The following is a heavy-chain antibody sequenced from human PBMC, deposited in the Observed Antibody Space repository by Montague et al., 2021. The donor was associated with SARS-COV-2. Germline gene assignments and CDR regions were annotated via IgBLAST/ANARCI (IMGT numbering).Heavy chain of an antibody. CDR3: ARRRLREDYFDF. V-gene: IGHV4-39*01. CDR1: GDSVSSSVHY. CDR2: VYYSGYT. Sequence: SETLSPTRTVSGDSVSSSVHYWGWIRQPPGKGLEWLGIVYYSGYTYYXPSVKGRVTISIDASKNQFSLKLNSLTATDTAIYHCARRRLREDYFDFWGQGTLLTVSS. D-gene: IGHD4-17*01. J-gene: IGHJ4*02.